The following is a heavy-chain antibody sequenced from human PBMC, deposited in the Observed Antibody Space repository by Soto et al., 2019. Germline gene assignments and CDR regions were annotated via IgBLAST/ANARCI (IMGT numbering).Heavy chain of an antibody. J-gene: IGHJ4*02. CDR3: ARRDYYDSTTFDY. CDR1: GFTFSDHY. Sequence: PGGSLRLSCAASGFTFSDHYMDWVRQAPGKGLEWVGRTRNKANSYTTEYAASVKGRFTISRDDSKNSLYLQMNSLKTEDTAVYYCARRDYYDSTTFDYWGQGTLVTVSS. V-gene: IGHV3-72*01. CDR2: TRNKANSYTT. D-gene: IGHD3-22*01.